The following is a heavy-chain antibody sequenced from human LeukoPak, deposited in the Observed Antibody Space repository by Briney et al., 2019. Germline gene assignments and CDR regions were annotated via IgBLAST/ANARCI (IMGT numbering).Heavy chain of an antibody. Sequence: GGSLRLSCAASGFTVSSNYMSWVRQAPGKGLEWVSVIYSGGSTYYADSLKGRFTISRDNAKNSLYLQMNSLRAEDTAVYYCARGRQNSGSYSDAFDIWGQGTMVTVSS. CDR2: IYSGGST. CDR3: ARGRQNSGSYSDAFDI. CDR1: GFTVSSNY. J-gene: IGHJ3*02. D-gene: IGHD1-26*01. V-gene: IGHV3-53*01.